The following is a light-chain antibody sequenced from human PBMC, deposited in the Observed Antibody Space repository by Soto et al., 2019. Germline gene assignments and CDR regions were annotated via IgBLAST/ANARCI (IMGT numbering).Light chain of an antibody. V-gene: IGKV3-20*01. CDR2: DTS. CDR1: QSVSSNY. J-gene: IGKJ1*01. Sequence: EIVLTQSPGTLSLSPGERATLSCRASQSVSSNYFAWYQQKPGQAPRLLIYDTSRRATGIPARFSGSGSGTDFTLTISRLEPEDFVVYYCQQYGSSPWTFGQGTKMEI. CDR3: QQYGSSPWT.